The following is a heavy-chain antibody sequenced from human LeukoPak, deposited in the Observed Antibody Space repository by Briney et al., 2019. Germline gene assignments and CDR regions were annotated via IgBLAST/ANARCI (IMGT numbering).Heavy chain of an antibody. CDR2: ISSSSSYI. CDR3: ARDGGGYRFYNWFDP. V-gene: IGHV3-21*01. D-gene: IGHD5-12*01. J-gene: IGHJ5*02. Sequence: GGSLRLSCAASGFTFSSYSMNWVRQAPGKGLEWVSSISSSSSYIYYADSVKGRFTISRDNAKNSLYLQMNSLRAEDTAVYYCARDGGGYRFYNWFDPWGQGTLVTVSS. CDR1: GFTFSSYS.